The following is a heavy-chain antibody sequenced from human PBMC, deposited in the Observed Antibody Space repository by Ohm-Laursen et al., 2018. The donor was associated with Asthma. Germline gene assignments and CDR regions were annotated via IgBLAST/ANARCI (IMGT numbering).Heavy chain of an antibody. V-gene: IGHV3-53*01. D-gene: IGHD6-19*01. CDR2: IYSGGST. J-gene: IGHJ4*02. Sequence: SLRLSCTAFGFTVSSNYMSCVRQAPGKGLEWVSVIYSGGSTYYADSVKGRFTISRDNSKNTLYLQMNSLRAEDTAVYYCARGIAVAERDGYYFDYWGQGTLVTVSS. CDR1: GFTVSSNY. CDR3: ARGIAVAERDGYYFDY.